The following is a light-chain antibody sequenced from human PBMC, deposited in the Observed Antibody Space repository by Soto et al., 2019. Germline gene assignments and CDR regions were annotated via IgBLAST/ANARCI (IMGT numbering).Light chain of an antibody. CDR1: SSDVGSYNV. Sequence: QSALTQPASVSGSPGQSITISCTGTSSDVGSYNVVSWYQQHPGKAPKLMIYEGNKRPSGVSNRFSGSKSGNTASLTISGVQAEEEADYYCSTYAGQRVVFGGGTKLTVL. J-gene: IGLJ2*01. CDR2: EGN. CDR3: STYAGQRVV. V-gene: IGLV2-23*01.